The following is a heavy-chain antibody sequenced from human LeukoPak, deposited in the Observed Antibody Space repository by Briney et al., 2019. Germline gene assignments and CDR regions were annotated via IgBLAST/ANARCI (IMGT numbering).Heavy chain of an antibody. V-gene: IGHV4-34*01. D-gene: IGHD4-11*01. CDR3: ARERDYSNYGEDY. CDR1: GGSFSGYY. CDR2: INHSGST. J-gene: IGHJ4*02. Sequence: SETLSLTCAVYGGSFSGYYWSWIRQPPGKGLEWIGEINHSGSTNYNPSLKSRVTISVDTSKNQFSLKLSSVTAADTAVYYCARERDYSNYGEDYWGQGTLVTVSS.